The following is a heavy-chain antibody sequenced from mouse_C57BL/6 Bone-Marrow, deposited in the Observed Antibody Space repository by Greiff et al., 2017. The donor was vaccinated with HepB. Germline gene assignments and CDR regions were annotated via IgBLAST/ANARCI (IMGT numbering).Heavy chain of an antibody. Sequence: QVQLQQPGAELVKPGASVKLSCKASGYTFTSYWMQWVKQRPGQGLEWIGEIDPSDSYTNYNPKFKGKATLTVDTSSSTAYMQLSSLTSEDSAVYYCARFDGYYKDWFAYWGQGTLVTVSA. J-gene: IGHJ3*01. CDR2: IDPSDSYT. V-gene: IGHV1-50*01. D-gene: IGHD2-3*01. CDR3: ARFDGYYKDWFAY. CDR1: GYTFTSYW.